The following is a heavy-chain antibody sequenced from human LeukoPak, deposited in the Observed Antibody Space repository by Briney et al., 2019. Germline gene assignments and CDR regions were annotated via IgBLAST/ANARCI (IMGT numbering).Heavy chain of an antibody. CDR1: GGAISSSNW. CDR2: IYHSGST. J-gene: IGHJ4*02. D-gene: IGHD6-6*01. CDR3: ARFSRAAMAPFDY. Sequence: SGTLSLTCAVSGGAISSSNWWSWVCQPPGKGLEWIGEIYHSGSTNYNPSLKSRVTISVDTSKNQFSLKLSSVTAADTAVYYCARFSRAAMAPFDYWGQGTLVTVSS. V-gene: IGHV4-4*02.